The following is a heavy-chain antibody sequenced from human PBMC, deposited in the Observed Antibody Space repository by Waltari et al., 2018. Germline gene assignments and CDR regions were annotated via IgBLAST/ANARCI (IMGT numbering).Heavy chain of an antibody. CDR3: ARAGAPGSSGSNYWYFDL. V-gene: IGHV1-46*01. CDR1: GYTFTSYY. J-gene: IGHJ2*01. CDR2: ISPSGGSK. Sequence: QVQLVQSGAEVKKPGASVKVSCKASGYTFTSYYMHWVRQAPGQGLEWMGIISPSGGSKSYEQKFQGRVTMTRDTSTSTVYMELSSLRSEDTAVYYCARAGAPGSSGSNYWYFDLWGRGTLVTVSS. D-gene: IGHD3-22*01.